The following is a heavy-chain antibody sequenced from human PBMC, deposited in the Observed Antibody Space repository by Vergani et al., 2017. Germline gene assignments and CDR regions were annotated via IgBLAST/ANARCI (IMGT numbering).Heavy chain of an antibody. V-gene: IGHV4-38-2*01. CDR2: IYHSGST. CDR3: ARVGVGSAYYFDY. CDR1: GYSISSGYY. J-gene: IGHJ4*02. Sequence: QVQLQESGPGLVKPSETLSLTCAVSGYSISSGYYWGWIRQPPGKGLEWIGSIYHSGSTYYNPSLKSRVTISVDTSKNQFSLKLSSLTAADTAVYYCARVGVGSAYYFDYWGQGTLVTVSS. D-gene: IGHD2-8*01.